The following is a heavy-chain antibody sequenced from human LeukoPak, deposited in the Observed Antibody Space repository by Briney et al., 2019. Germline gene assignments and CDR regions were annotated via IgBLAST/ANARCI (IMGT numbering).Heavy chain of an antibody. D-gene: IGHD1-1*01. CDR3: AKDRRVWNARNDVYFDY. V-gene: IGHV3-30*02. J-gene: IGHJ4*02. CDR1: GFTFSSYG. CDR2: IWYGGSNK. Sequence: GSLRLSCAASGFTFSSYGMHWVRQAPGKGLEWVAVIWYGGSNKYYADSVKGRFTISRDNSKNTLYLQMNSLRAEDTAVYYCAKDRRVWNARNDVYFDYWGQGTLVTVSS.